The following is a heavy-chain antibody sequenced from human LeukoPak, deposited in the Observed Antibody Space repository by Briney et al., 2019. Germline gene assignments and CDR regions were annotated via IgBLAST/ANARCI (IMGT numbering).Heavy chain of an antibody. CDR2: IDPIDSYT. D-gene: IGHD4-17*01. Sequence: GQSLKISCKGSGYSFTSYWIGWVRQMPVQGLEWMGRIDPIDSYTKYSPSFAGPLTISVEKSTSPAFLQWNSMKASDNGMYYCATGASKVTTDFANYWGQGTQVAVSS. CDR1: GYSFTSYW. V-gene: IGHV5-10-1*01. CDR3: ATGASKVTTDFANY. J-gene: IGHJ4*02.